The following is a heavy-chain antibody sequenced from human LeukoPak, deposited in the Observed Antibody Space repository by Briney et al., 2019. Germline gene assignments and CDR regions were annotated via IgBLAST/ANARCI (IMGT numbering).Heavy chain of an antibody. D-gene: IGHD6-13*01. CDR2: IYPGDSDT. CDR1: GYSFTSYW. V-gene: IGHV5-51*01. CDR3: ARHTIAAAATDY. J-gene: IGHJ4*02. Sequence: GESLKISCETSGYSFTSYWIGWVRQRPGQGLEWMGIIYPGDSDTRYSPSFQGQVTTSADKSISTAYLQWSSLKASDTAMYYCARHTIAAAATDYWGQGTLVTVSS.